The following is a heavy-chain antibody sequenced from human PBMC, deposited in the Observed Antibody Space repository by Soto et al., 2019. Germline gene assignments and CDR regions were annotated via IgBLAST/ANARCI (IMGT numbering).Heavy chain of an antibody. J-gene: IGHJ6*02. D-gene: IGHD6-13*01. Sequence: PGGSLRLSCAASGFTFSSYAMSWVRQAPGKGLEWVSGMSGSGFSTYYADSVKGRFTISRDNSKNTLYLQMNSLRAEDTAVYYCAKKVFRVAAGCNGMDVWGQGTSVTVSS. CDR2: MSGSGFST. CDR3: AKKVFRVAAGCNGMDV. V-gene: IGHV3-23*01. CDR1: GFTFSSYA.